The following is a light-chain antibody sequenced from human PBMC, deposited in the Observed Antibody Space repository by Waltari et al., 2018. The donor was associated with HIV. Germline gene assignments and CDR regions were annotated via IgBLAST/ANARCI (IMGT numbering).Light chain of an antibody. V-gene: IGLV2-8*01. CDR2: VVS. CDR1: SSDIGLYNF. Sequence: QSALTQPPSASGSPGQSVTISCAGTSSDIGLYNFVSWYQHTPGKAPKLSISVVSRRPSGVPVRFSGYKSGNTAALTVSGLQAEDEAAYYCFSYAGNNYLLFGGGTKLTVL. CDR3: FSYAGNNYLL. J-gene: IGLJ2*01.